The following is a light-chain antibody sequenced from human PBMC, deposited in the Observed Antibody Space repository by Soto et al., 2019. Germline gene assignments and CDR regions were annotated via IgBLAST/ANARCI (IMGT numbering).Light chain of an antibody. CDR1: QSVTSSY. J-gene: IGKJ1*01. Sequence: EVALTQSPGTLSLSPGERATLSCRASQSVTSSYLAWYQQKPGQAPRLLIYGASSRATGIPDRFSGSGSGTDFTLTISRLEPEDFAVYYCQQFGTSPTFGQGTKVDIK. CDR2: GAS. CDR3: QQFGTSPT. V-gene: IGKV3-20*01.